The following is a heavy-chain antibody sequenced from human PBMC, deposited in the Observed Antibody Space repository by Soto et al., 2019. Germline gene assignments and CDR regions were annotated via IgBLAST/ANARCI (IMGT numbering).Heavy chain of an antibody. J-gene: IGHJ4*02. CDR1: GFTVSNNY. CDR3: ARDVGGHFDY. D-gene: IGHD3-16*01. V-gene: IGHV3-53*01. Sequence: EVQLVESGGGLMQPGGSLRLFCAVSGFTVSNNYMSWVRQAPGKGLEWVSIIYNDGSTYYADSVKGRFTISRDNYKSTVYLQMNSLRAEDTAVYFCARDVGGHFDYWGQGTLATVSS. CDR2: IYNDGST.